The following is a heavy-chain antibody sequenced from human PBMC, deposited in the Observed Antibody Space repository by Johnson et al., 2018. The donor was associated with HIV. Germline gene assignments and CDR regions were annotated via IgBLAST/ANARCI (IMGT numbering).Heavy chain of an antibody. V-gene: IGHV3-20*04. Sequence: VQLLESGGGVVRPGGSLRLSCAASGFTFDDYGMSWVRQAPGKGLEWVSGINWNGGSTGYADSVKGRFTISRDNSKNTLYLQMNSLRAEDTAVYYCAKVRGVGATAAFDIWGQGTMVTVSS. CDR3: AKVRGVGATAAFDI. CDR1: GFTFDDYG. CDR2: INWNGGST. J-gene: IGHJ3*02. D-gene: IGHD1-26*01.